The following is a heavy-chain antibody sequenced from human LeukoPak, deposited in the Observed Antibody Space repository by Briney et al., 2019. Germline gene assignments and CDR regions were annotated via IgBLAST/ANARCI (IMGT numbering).Heavy chain of an antibody. Sequence: GGSLRLSCAASGFIFSDYNMHWVRQVPGKGLEWVSIISGDGGRTSYADSVKGRVTISRDNSKNSLYLQMISLRTEDTAFYYCAKDVSGSIDSWGQGTLVTVSS. CDR2: ISGDGGRT. CDR3: AKDVSGSIDS. V-gene: IGHV3-43*02. J-gene: IGHJ4*02. CDR1: GFIFSDYN. D-gene: IGHD5/OR15-5a*01.